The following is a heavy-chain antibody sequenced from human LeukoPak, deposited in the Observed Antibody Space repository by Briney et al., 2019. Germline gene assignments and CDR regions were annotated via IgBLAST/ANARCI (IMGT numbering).Heavy chain of an antibody. V-gene: IGHV3-30*18. D-gene: IGHD6-19*01. CDR1: GFTFSDYG. J-gene: IGHJ6*03. CDR2: ISYDGANK. Sequence: PGGSLRLSCAASGFTFSDYGIQWVRQAPGKGLEWVAVISYDGANKAYADSVKGRFIISRDNSQNTIYLQMSSLRPEDSAVYYCAKDRGAVAGVMDVWGKGTTVIVSS. CDR3: AKDRGAVAGVMDV.